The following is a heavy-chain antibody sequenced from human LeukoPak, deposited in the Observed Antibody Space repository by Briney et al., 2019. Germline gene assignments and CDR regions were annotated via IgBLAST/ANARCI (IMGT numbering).Heavy chain of an antibody. Sequence: PGGSLRLSCAASGFSFNNYAMHWVRQAPGKGLEWVAVISYDGSNKYYADSVKGRFTISRDNSKNTLYLQMNSLRAEDTAVYYCARDKYSTNWPDYWGQGTLVTVSP. D-gene: IGHD6-13*01. V-gene: IGHV3-30*04. CDR2: ISYDGSNK. J-gene: IGHJ4*02. CDR1: GFSFNNYA. CDR3: ARDKYSTNWPDY.